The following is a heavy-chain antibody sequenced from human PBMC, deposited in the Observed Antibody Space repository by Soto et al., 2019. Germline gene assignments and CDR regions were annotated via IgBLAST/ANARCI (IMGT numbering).Heavy chain of an antibody. CDR2: IIPIFGTA. D-gene: IGHD1-26*01. Sequence: QVQLVQSGAEVKKPGSSVKVSCKASGGTFSSYAISWVRQAPGQGLEWMGGIIPIFGTANYAQKFQGRVTITADESTSTDYMELSSLRSEDTAVYYCARDRQGDRVGATRWFDPWGQGTLVTVSS. CDR3: ARDRQGDRVGATRWFDP. V-gene: IGHV1-69*01. J-gene: IGHJ5*02. CDR1: GGTFSSYA.